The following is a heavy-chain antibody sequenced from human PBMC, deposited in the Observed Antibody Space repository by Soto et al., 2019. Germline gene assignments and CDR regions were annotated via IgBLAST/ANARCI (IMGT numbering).Heavy chain of an antibody. D-gene: IGHD1-26*01. CDR2: ISTSSSYI. J-gene: IGHJ3*02. V-gene: IGHV3-21*01. Sequence: EVQLLESGGGLGQPGWSLRVSCAASGFIFSSFDMNCIRQDPGKGLGLISLISTSSSYIYYADSVMGRFTISIDNAINSLYQQMNGLRAEDTAVYYCARESRKGSYPDAFAIWGHGTMVTVSS. CDR3: ARESRKGSYPDAFAI. CDR1: GFIFSSFD.